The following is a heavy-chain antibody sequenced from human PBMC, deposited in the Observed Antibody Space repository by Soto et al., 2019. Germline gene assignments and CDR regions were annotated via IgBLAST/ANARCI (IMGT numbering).Heavy chain of an antibody. CDR2: ISWNSGSI. CDR1: GFTFDDYA. V-gene: IGHV3-9*01. Sequence: HPGGSLRLSCAASGFTFDDYAMHWVRQAPGKGLEWVSGISWNSGSIGYADSVKGRFTISRDNAKNSLYLQMNSLRAEDTALYYCAKYGGGGYCSGGSCYGAFDIWDQGTMVTVSS. CDR3: AKYGGGGYCSGGSCYGAFDI. J-gene: IGHJ3*02. D-gene: IGHD2-15*01.